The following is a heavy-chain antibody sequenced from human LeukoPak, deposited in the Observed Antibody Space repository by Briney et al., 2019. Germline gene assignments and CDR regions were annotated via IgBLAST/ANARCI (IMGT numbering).Heavy chain of an antibody. V-gene: IGHV3-30*02. J-gene: IGHJ4*02. D-gene: IGHD3-3*01. CDR3: AKLSSNYDFWSGYYGGY. CDR2: IRYDGSNK. CDR1: GFTFSSYG. Sequence: GGSLSLSCAASGFTFSSYGMHWVRQAPGKGLEWVAFIRYDGSNKYYADSVKGRFTISRDNSKNTLYLQMNSLRAEDTAVYYCAKLSSNYDFWSGYYGGYWGQGTLVTVSS.